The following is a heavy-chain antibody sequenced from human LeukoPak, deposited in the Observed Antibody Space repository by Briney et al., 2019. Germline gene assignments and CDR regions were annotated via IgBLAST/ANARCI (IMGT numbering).Heavy chain of an antibody. Sequence: GGALRLSCAASGFTFSSYAMSWVRQAPGKGLEWVSAISGSGGSTYYADSVKGRFTISRDNSKHTLYLQMNSLRAEDTAVYYCAKFTTRDSSDDYWGQGTLVTVSS. J-gene: IGHJ4*02. V-gene: IGHV3-23*01. CDR1: GFTFSSYA. D-gene: IGHD3-22*01. CDR3: AKFTTRDSSDDY. CDR2: ISGSGGST.